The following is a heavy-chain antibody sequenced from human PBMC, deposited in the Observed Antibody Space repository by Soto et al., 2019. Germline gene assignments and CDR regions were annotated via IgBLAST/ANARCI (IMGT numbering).Heavy chain of an antibody. CDR2: IIPIFSSR. D-gene: IGHD3-16*01. J-gene: IGHJ6*02. V-gene: IGHV1-69*01. CDR1: RDTFNKYA. Sequence: QVQLVQSGAEVQKPGSSVKVSCKTSRDTFNKYAFNWVRQAPGQGLEWMGWIIPIFSSRNYAEKFQGRVTSTADDSTSTAYMERRSLRFEDTAVYYCARGETYLGVWGQGTTVTVSS. CDR3: ARGETYLGV.